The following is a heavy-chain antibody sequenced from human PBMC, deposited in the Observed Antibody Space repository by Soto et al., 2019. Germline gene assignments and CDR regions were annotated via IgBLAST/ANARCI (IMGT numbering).Heavy chain of an antibody. CDR2: LYDVDGS. V-gene: IGHV3-53*01. CDR1: VRTVSGKKY. Sequence: DVQLVESGGGLIQPGESLRLSCAAFVRTVSGKKYVAWVRQAPGKGLEWVSALYDVDGSFYADSVKVRFTTSSDSSKTTVYLQLYCLRPDDTAVYYCASWHEREHAYDVWGQGTTVTVSS. D-gene: IGHD1-1*01. CDR3: ASWHEREHAYDV. J-gene: IGHJ3*01.